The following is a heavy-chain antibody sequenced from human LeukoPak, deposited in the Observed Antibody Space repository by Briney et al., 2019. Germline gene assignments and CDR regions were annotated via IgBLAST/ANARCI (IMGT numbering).Heavy chain of an antibody. CDR2: ISGSGGST. V-gene: IGHV3-23*01. D-gene: IGHD1-26*01. CDR3: AKADRYSGSYFSDY. CDR1: GFTFSRYE. Sequence: GGSLRLSCAASGFTFSRYEMNWARQAPGKGLEWVSAISGSGGSTYYADSVKGRFTISRDNSKNTLYLQMNSLRAEDTAVYYCAKADRYSGSYFSDYWGQGTLVTVSS. J-gene: IGHJ4*02.